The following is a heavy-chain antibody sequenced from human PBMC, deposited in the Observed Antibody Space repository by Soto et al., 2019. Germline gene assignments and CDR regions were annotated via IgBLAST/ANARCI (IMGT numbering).Heavy chain of an antibody. CDR2: IYYSGST. Sequence: SETLSISCTVSGCSISSYYWSWIRQPPGKGLEWIGYIYYSGSTNYNPSLKSRVTISVDTSKNQFSLKLSSVTAADTAVYYCARVVRWYGNSGWFDPWGQGTLVTVSS. D-gene: IGHD6-13*01. CDR1: GCSISSYY. V-gene: IGHV4-59*08. J-gene: IGHJ5*02. CDR3: ARVVRWYGNSGWFDP.